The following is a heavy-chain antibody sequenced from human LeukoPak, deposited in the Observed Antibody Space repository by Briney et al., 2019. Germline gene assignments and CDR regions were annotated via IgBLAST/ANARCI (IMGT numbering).Heavy chain of an antibody. V-gene: IGHV3-74*01. CDR1: GFSFSSSW. D-gene: IGHD1-26*01. CDR3: ARKPMYTGAFDI. CDR2: INDDETST. J-gene: IGHJ3*02. Sequence: PGGSLRLSCAASGFSFSSSWMHWVRQVPGKGLEWVSRINDDETSTTYAESVKGRFTISRDNAKNSLYLQMNSLRAEDTAVYYCARKPMYTGAFDIWGQGTMVTVSS.